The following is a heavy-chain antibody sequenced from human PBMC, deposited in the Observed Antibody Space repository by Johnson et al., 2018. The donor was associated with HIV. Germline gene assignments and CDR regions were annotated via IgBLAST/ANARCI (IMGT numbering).Heavy chain of an antibody. V-gene: IGHV3-15*01. CDR3: ARALRGTVTRDGYILDAFDI. D-gene: IGHD5-24*01. J-gene: IGHJ3*02. CDR2: IKRKTDGGTT. CDR1: GFTFSNAW. Sequence: VQLVESGGGLVKPGGSLRLSCAASGFTFSNAWMSWVRQAPGKGLEWVGRIKRKTDGGTTDYAAPVKGRFTISRDDSKNTLYLQMNSLRAEDTAVYYCARALRGTVTRDGYILDAFDIWGRGTMVTVSS.